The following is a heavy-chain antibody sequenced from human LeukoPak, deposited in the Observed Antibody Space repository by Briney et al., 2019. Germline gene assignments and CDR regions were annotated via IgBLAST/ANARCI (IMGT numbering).Heavy chain of an antibody. Sequence: SETLSLTCTVSGGSISSYYWSWIRQPPGKGVEWIGFIYYSGSTSYNPSLKSRVTISVDTSKNQFSLKLSSVTAADTAVYYCARTDGYNTAFDYWGQGTLVTVSS. J-gene: IGHJ4*02. CDR3: ARTDGYNTAFDY. CDR2: IYYSGST. D-gene: IGHD5-24*01. CDR1: GGSISSYY. V-gene: IGHV4-59*01.